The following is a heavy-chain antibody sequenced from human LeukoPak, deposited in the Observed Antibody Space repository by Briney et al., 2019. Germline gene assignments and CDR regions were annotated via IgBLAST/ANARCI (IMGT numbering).Heavy chain of an antibody. CDR2: INYSGST. CDR1: DASISGYY. D-gene: IGHD3-10*01. V-gene: IGHV4-34*01. Sequence: PSETLSLTCTVSDASISGYYWSWIRLPPGKGLEWIGEINYSGSTNYNPSLKSRVTISVDTSKNQFSLKLSSVTAADTAVYYCARGDYYGSGSYLKNGNTNWGQGTLVTVSS. J-gene: IGHJ4*02. CDR3: ARGDYYGSGSYLKNGNTN.